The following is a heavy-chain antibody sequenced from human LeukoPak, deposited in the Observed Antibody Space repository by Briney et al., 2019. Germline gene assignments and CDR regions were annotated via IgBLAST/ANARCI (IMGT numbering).Heavy chain of an antibody. D-gene: IGHD1-1*01. CDR3: ARDVDHYQRTGKGLVEI. CDR1: GYTFTGYY. V-gene: IGHV1-2*02. CDR2: INPNGGGT. Sequence: ASVKVTCKSSGYTFTGYYMHWVRQAPGQGLEWMGWINPNGGGTNSAQKFQGRVTMTRETSISTAYLELNRLRSDDTAVYYCARDVDHYQRTGKGLVEIWGQASMVTVSS. J-gene: IGHJ3*02.